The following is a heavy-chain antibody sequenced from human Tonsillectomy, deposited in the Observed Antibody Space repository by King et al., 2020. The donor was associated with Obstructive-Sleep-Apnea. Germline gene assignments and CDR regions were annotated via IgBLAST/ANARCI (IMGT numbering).Heavy chain of an antibody. CDR1: GFTFSIYA. J-gene: IGHJ4*02. CDR2: ISGSGGST. D-gene: IGHD2-15*01. V-gene: IGHV3-23*04. CDR3: AKRVVVVAATESFFDY. Sequence: QLVQSGGGLVQPGGSLRLSCAASGFTFSIYAMSWVRQAPGKGLEWVSAISGSGGSTYYADSVKGRFTISRDNSKNTLYLQMNSLRAEDTAVYYCAKRVVVVAATESFFDYWGQGTLVTVSS.